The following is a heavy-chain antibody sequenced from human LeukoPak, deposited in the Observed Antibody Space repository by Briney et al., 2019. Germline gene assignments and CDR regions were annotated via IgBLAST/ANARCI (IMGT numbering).Heavy chain of an antibody. CDR1: GGAFSSYA. Sequence: ASVKVSCKASGGAFSSYAISWVRQAPGQGLEWMGGIIPIFGTANYAQKFQGRVTITADKSTSTASMEQSSLRSEDTAVYYCARDAPRHYYDNSDGDYWGQGTLVTVSS. D-gene: IGHD3-22*01. CDR2: IIPIFGTA. V-gene: IGHV1-69*06. CDR3: ARDAPRHYYDNSDGDY. J-gene: IGHJ4*02.